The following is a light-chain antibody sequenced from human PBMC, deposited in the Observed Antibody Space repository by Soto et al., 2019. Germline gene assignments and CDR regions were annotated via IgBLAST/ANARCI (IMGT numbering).Light chain of an antibody. CDR2: DDA. CDR3: QVWDVSRVHFV. V-gene: IGLV3-21*02. J-gene: IGLJ1*01. CDR1: NIGSKS. Sequence: SYELTQPPSVSVAPGQTDRITCGGINIGSKSVHWYRQKPGQAPVLVVYDDAERPSGIPERFSGSNSGNTAALTISRVEAGDEADYFCQVWDVSRVHFVFGTGTQLTVL.